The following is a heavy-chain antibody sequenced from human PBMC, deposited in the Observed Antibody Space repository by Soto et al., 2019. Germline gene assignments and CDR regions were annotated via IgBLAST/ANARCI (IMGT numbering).Heavy chain of an antibody. V-gene: IGHV1-3*01. CDR3: AREAYGSGNYPCDY. D-gene: IGHD3-10*01. CDR1: GYTFTSYA. J-gene: IGHJ4*02. CDR2: IHAGSGNT. Sequence: GASVKVSCKASGYTFTSYAMHWVRQAPGQRLEWMAWIHAGSGNTKYSQRFQGRVTITRDTSASTAYMELSSLRSEDTAVYYCAREAYGSGNYPCDYWGQGTLVTVSS.